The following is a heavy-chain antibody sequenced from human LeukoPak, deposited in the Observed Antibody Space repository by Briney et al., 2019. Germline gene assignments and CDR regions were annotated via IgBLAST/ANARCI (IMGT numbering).Heavy chain of an antibody. Sequence: SETLSLTCTVSRGSISSYYWSWVRQPPGKGLEWIGEIYHSGSTNYNPSLKSRVTISVDKSKNQFSLKLSSVTAADTAVYYCASRGSSGTAMVKMFPFDYWGQGTLVTVSS. CDR1: RGSISSYY. D-gene: IGHD5-18*01. CDR2: IYHSGST. J-gene: IGHJ4*02. V-gene: IGHV4-4*02. CDR3: ASRGSSGTAMVKMFPFDY.